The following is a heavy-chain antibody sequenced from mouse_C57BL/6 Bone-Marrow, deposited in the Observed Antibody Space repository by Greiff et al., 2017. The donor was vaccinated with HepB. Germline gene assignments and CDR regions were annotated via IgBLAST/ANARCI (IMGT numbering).Heavy chain of an antibody. CDR1: GYTFTDYN. V-gene: IGHV1-18*01. CDR3: ARRSPYYSNYGENYFDY. J-gene: IGHJ2*01. D-gene: IGHD2-5*01. Sequence: VQLQQSGPELVKPGASVKIPCKASGYTFTDYNMDWVKQSPGKSLEWIGDINPNNGGTIYNQKFKGKATLTVDKSSSTAYMELRSLTSEDTAVYYCARRSPYYSNYGENYFDYWGQGTTLTVSS. CDR2: INPNNGGT.